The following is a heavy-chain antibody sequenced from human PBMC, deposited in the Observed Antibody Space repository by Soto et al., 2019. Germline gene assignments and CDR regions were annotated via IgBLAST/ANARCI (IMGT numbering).Heavy chain of an antibody. D-gene: IGHD6-19*01. CDR1: GGSISSGDYY. CDR2: IHYSGRT. J-gene: IGHJ5*02. Sequence: SETLSLTCTVSGGSISSGDYYWSWIRQPPGKGLEWIGYIHYSGRTYYNPSLKSRIIMSVDTSKNQFSLKLSSVTAADTAVYYCARGSRSSSSYDWFDPWGQGTLVTVSS. CDR3: ARGSRSSSSYDWFDP. V-gene: IGHV4-30-4*01.